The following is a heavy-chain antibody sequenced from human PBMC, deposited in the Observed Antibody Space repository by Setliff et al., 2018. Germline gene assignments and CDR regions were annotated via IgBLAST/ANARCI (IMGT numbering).Heavy chain of an antibody. CDR1: VFSFSSYA. Sequence: GGSLRLSCVGSVFSFSSYAMTWVRQAPGRGLEWVANIKQDGSETYYVDSVKGRFTISRDNAKNSLYLQMTSVRAEDTAVYYCAKDRADSSWQSDYWGQGTLVTVSS. CDR2: IKQDGSET. D-gene: IGHD6-13*01. J-gene: IGHJ4*02. V-gene: IGHV3-7*03. CDR3: AKDRADSSWQSDY.